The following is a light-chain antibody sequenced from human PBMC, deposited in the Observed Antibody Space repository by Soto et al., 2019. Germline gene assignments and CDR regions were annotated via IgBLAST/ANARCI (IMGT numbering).Light chain of an antibody. J-gene: IGKJ1*01. Sequence: DVQMTQSPSTLSASVGDKVTITCRASQSLPSTWLAWFQQRPGKAPNVLIYKGSALASGVSSRFSGSGSGTEFTLPISSLQPDDFATYFCQQYAARSPWTFGQGTRV. CDR2: KGS. V-gene: IGKV1-5*03. CDR1: QSLPSTW. CDR3: QQYAARSPWT.